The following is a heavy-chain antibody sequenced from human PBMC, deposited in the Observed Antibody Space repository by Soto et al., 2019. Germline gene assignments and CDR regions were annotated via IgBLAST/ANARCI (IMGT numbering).Heavy chain of an antibody. Sequence: QLQLQESGPGLVKPSETLSLTCTVSGGSISSSSYYWGWIRQPPGKGLEWIGSIYYSGSTYYNPSLKSRVTISVDTSKNQFALKLSSVTAADTAVYYCARHGSSGCGGRYYYGMDVWGQGTTVTVSS. CDR1: GGSISSSSYY. D-gene: IGHD6-6*01. CDR3: ARHGSSGCGGRYYYGMDV. J-gene: IGHJ6*02. CDR2: IYYSGST. V-gene: IGHV4-39*01.